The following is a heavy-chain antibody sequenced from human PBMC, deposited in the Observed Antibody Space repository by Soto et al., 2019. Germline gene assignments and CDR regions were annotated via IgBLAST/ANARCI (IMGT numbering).Heavy chain of an antibody. J-gene: IGHJ4*02. V-gene: IGHV3-30*18. D-gene: IGHD3-10*01. CDR1: GFTFSSYG. CDR3: AKDRMGAGVRGYFDY. CDR2: IIYDGSTK. Sequence: QVQLVESGGGVVKPGRSLRLSCAASGFTFSSYGMHWVRQAPGKGLEWVAVIIYDGSTKYYADSVKGRFTISRDNSKSTLYLQMNSLRAEDTAVYYCAKDRMGAGVRGYFDYWGQVTLVTVSS.